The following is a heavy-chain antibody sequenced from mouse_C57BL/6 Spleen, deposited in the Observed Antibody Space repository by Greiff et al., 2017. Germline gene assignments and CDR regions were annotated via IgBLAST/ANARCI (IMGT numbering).Heavy chain of an antibody. V-gene: IGHV1-22*01. J-gene: IGHJ3*01. CDR2: INPNNGGT. D-gene: IGHD2-1*01. CDR3: AREGYYGNYDPFAY. Sequence: EVQLQQSGPELVKPGASVKMSCKASGYTFTDYNMHWVKQSHGKSLEWIGYINPNNGGTSYNQKFKGKATLTVNKSSSTAYMELRSLTSEDSAVYYCAREGYYGNYDPFAYWGQGTLVTVSA. CDR1: GYTFTDYN.